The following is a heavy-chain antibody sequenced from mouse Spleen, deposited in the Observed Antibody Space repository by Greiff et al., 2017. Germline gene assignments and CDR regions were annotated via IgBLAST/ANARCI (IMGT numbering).Heavy chain of an antibody. CDR3: ARADWAFDY. Sequence: EVKLVESEGGLVQPGSSMKLSCTASGFTFSDYYMAWVRQVPEKGLEWVANINYDGSSTYYLDSLKSRFIISRDNAKNILDLQMSSLKSEDTATYDCARADWAFDYWGQGTTLTVSS. CDR2: INYDGSST. CDR1: GFTFSDYY. V-gene: IGHV5-16*01. J-gene: IGHJ2*01. D-gene: IGHD4-1*01.